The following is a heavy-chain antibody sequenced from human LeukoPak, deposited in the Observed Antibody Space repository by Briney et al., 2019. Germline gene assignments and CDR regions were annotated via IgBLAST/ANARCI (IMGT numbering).Heavy chain of an antibody. CDR2: INHSGST. CDR1: GGSFSGYY. CDR3: ARLRSVGYCSSTSCGYYGMDV. Sequence: SETLSLTCAVYGGSFSGYYWSWIRQPPGKGLERIGEINHSGSTNYNPSLKSRVTISVDTSKNQFSLKLSSVTAADTAVYYCARLRSVGYCSSTSCGYYGMDVWGQGTTVTVSS. V-gene: IGHV4-34*01. J-gene: IGHJ6*02. D-gene: IGHD2-2*01.